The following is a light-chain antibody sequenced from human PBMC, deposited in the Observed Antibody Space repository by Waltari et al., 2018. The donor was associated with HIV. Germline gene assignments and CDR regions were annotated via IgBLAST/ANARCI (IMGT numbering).Light chain of an antibody. CDR3: CSYASSGTLVV. CDR2: EVT. CDR1: SSDIGNSNL. Sequence: QSALTQPASVSGSPGQSISISCTEASSDIGNSNLVSWYQHHTGRAPKLLIFEVTKRPSWVSNRFSGSKSGNTASLTISYLQAEDEADYYCCSYASSGTLVVFGGGTRVTVL. J-gene: IGLJ2*01. V-gene: IGLV2-23*02.